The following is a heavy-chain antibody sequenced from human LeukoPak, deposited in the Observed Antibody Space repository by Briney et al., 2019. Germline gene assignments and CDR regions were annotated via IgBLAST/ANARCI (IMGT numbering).Heavy chain of an antibody. CDR1: GGSISSYY. D-gene: IGHD2-15*01. CDR3: ARSGVVAVPNSDFDY. V-gene: IGHV4-59*08. CDR2: IYYSGST. J-gene: IGHJ4*02. Sequence: SETLSLTCTVSGGSISSYYWSWIRQPPGKGLEWIGYIYYSGSTYYNPSLKSRVTISVDTSKNQFSLKLSSVTAADTAVYYCARSGVVAVPNSDFDYWGQGTLVTVSS.